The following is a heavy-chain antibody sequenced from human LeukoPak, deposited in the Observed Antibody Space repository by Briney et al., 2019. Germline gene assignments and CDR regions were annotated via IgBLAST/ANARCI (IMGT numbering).Heavy chain of an antibody. CDR2: INHSGST. Sequence: SETLSLTCAVYGGSFSGYYWSWIRQPPGKGLEWIGEINHSGSTNYNPSLKSRVTISVDTSKNQFSLKLSSVTAADTAVYYCARGRNIVVVPAARDYYYYMDVWGKGTTVTVSS. V-gene: IGHV4-34*01. D-gene: IGHD2-2*01. CDR1: GGSFSGYY. CDR3: ARGRNIVVVPAARDYYYYMDV. J-gene: IGHJ6*03.